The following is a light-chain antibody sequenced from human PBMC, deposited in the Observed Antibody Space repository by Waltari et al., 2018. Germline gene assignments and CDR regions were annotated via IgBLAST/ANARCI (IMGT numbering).Light chain of an antibody. CDR1: QSVGRF. CDR3: QKYVNLPAT. V-gene: IGKV3-20*01. CDR2: HAS. Sequence: EIVLTQSPSTLSLSPGERATLSCRASQSVGRFLAWYQQKPGQAPRLLIYHASIRATGIPDRFSCSGSGTDFSLTISGLEPEDFAVYYCQKYVNLPATFGQGTKVEIK. J-gene: IGKJ1*01.